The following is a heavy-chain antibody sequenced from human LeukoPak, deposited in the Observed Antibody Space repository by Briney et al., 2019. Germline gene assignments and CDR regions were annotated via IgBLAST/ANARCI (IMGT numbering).Heavy chain of an antibody. J-gene: IGHJ6*03. CDR2: IYPGDSDT. Sequence: GESLKISCKGSGYSFTSYWIGWVRQMPGKGLEWMGIIYPGDSDTRYSPSFQGQVTISADKSISTAYLQWSSLKASDTAMYYCARLYLRNWNDGSYYMDVWGKGTTVTISS. CDR1: GYSFTSYW. D-gene: IGHD1-1*01. CDR3: ARLYLRNWNDGSYYMDV. V-gene: IGHV5-51*01.